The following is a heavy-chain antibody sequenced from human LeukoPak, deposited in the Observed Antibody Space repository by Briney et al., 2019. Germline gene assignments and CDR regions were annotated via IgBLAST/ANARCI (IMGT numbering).Heavy chain of an antibody. D-gene: IGHD6-13*01. V-gene: IGHV3-21*01. Sequence: KCGGSLRLSCAASGFTFSYYSMNWARQAPGKGLEWVSSISSSSGYIYYADSVKGRFTISRDNAKNSLYLQMNSLRAEDTGLYYCAASIAYRSSWFADYRGQGTLGTVSS. CDR3: AASIAYRSSWFADY. CDR1: GFTFSYYS. J-gene: IGHJ4*02. CDR2: ISSSSGYI.